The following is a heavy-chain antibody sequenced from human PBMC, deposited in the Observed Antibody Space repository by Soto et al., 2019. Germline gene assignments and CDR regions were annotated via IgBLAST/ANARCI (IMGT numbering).Heavy chain of an antibody. CDR2: MSYDESSK. Sequence: GGSLRLSCAASGFTFSSYAMHWVRQAPGKGLEWVAVMSYDESSKYYADSVRGRFTISRDNSKNTLFVQMNGLRAEDSAVYYCARERRMVYAKGGGMDVWGQGITVTVSS. J-gene: IGHJ6*02. CDR1: GFTFSSYA. V-gene: IGHV3-30-3*01. CDR3: ARERRMVYAKGGGMDV. D-gene: IGHD2-8*01.